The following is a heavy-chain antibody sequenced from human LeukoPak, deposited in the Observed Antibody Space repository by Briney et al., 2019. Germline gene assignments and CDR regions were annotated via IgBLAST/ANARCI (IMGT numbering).Heavy chain of an antibody. CDR1: GYTFTGYY. V-gene: IGHV1-18*04. J-gene: IGHJ4*02. CDR2: INPNSGNT. Sequence: ASVKVSCKASGYTFTGYYMHWVRQAPGQGLEWMGWINPNSGNTNYAQKLQGRVTMTTDTSTSTAYMELRSLRSDDTAVYYCARDNSSLLFDYWGQGTLVTVSS. D-gene: IGHD4-23*01. CDR3: ARDNSSLLFDY.